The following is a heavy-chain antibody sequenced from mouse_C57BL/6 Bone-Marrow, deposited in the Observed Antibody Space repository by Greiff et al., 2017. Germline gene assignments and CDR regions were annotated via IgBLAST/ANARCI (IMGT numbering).Heavy chain of an antibody. D-gene: IGHD4-1*02. CDR2: IDPSDSYT. J-gene: IGHJ3*01. CDR1: GYTFTSYW. CDR3: ARSNWDPWFAY. Sequence: QVQLQQPGAELVKPGASVKLSCKASGYTFTSYWMQWVKPRPGQGLEWIGEIDPSDSYTNYNQKFKGKATLTVDTSSSTAYMQLSSLTSEDSAVYYCARSNWDPWFAYWGQGTLVTVSA. V-gene: IGHV1-50*01.